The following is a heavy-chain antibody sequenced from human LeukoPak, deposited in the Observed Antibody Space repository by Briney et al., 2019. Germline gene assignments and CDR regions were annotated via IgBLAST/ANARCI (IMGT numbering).Heavy chain of an antibody. CDR2: INHSGST. CDR1: GGSFSGYY. CDR3: ARGIPRITMIVVAPQLQH. J-gene: IGHJ1*01. V-gene: IGHV4-34*01. Sequence: SETLSLTCAVYGGSFSGYYWSWIRQPPGKGLEWIGEINHSGSTNYNPSLKSRVTISVDTSKNQFSLKLSSVTAADTAVYYCARGIPRITMIVVAPQLQHWGQGTLVTVSS. D-gene: IGHD3-22*01.